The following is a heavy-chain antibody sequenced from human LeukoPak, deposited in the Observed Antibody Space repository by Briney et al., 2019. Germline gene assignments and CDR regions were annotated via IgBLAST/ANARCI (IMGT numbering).Heavy chain of an antibody. Sequence: GGSLRLSCTGSGFNFNMFAMNWVRQAPGQGLEWVSGLSRGGATTNYADSVKGRFATSRDKSKNMVFLQMNSLRPEDTAVYYCAKEQRIRHCSEGVCMEGYYFDYWGQGTLVTVSS. D-gene: IGHD2-8*01. J-gene: IGHJ4*02. CDR3: AKEQRIRHCSEGVCMEGYYFDY. CDR2: LSRGGATT. CDR1: GFNFNMFA. V-gene: IGHV3-23*01.